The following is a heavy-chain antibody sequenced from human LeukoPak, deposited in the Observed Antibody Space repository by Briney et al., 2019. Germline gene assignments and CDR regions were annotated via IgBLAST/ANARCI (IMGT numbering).Heavy chain of an antibody. CDR3: STAKFDN. Sequence: PGGSLRLSCAASGFPLSSYSINWVRQAPGKGLEWVSYINIDSNTVNYADSVKGRFTISRDNAKNSLYLQMNSLRAEDTAVYYCSTAKFDNWGQGTLVTVSS. CDR1: GFPLSSYS. V-gene: IGHV3-48*01. J-gene: IGHJ4*02. CDR2: INIDSNTV.